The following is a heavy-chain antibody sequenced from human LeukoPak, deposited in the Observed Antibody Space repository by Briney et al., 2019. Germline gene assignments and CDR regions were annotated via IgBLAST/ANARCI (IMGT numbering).Heavy chain of an antibody. CDR3: AREDGDYGVNWFDP. V-gene: IGHV3-74*01. CDR2: INSDGSST. J-gene: IGHJ5*02. CDR1: GFTVGNNY. Sequence: GGSLRLSCAGSGFTVGNNYMSWVRQAPGKGLVWVSRINSDGSSTSYADSVKGRFTISRDNAKNTLYLQMNSLRAEDTAVYYCAREDGDYGVNWFDPWGQGTLVTVSS. D-gene: IGHD4-17*01.